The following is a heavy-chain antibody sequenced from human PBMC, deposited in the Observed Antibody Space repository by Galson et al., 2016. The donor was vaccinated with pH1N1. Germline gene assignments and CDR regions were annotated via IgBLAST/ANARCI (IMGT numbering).Heavy chain of an antibody. Sequence: TLSLTCTVSGGSISSGGYYWSWIRQHPGKGLEWIGYIYYSGSTYYNPSLKSRVIISVDTSKNQFSLNLSSVTAADTAVYDCVRAYYDSSPRNWFDPWGQGTLVTVSS. CDR2: IYYSGST. J-gene: IGHJ5*02. D-gene: IGHD3-22*01. CDR1: GGSISSGGYY. V-gene: IGHV4-31*03. CDR3: VRAYYDSSPRNWFDP.